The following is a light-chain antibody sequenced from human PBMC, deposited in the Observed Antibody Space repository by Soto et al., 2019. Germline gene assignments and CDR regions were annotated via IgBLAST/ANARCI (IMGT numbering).Light chain of an antibody. CDR3: QQYGSSPT. J-gene: IGKJ4*01. CDR1: ETVTSDY. CDR2: GAS. V-gene: IGKV3-20*01. Sequence: EVVLTQSPGTLSLSPGERATLSCRASETVTSDYLAWYQQKPGQAPRLLFYGASRRAAGIPDRFSGSGSGTDFTLIISRLEPEDFVVYYCQQYGSSPTFGGGTKVEIK.